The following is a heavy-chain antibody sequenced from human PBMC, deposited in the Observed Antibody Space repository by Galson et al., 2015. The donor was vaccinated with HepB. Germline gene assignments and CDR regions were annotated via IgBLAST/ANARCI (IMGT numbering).Heavy chain of an antibody. CDR2: IYSGGST. Sequence: SLRLSCAASGFTVSSNYMSWVRQAPGKGLEWVSVIYSGGSTYYADSVKGRFTISRDNSKNTLYLQMNSLRAEDTAVYYCARDPPYYYDSSGYFSHWGQGTLVTVSS. CDR1: GFTVSSNY. J-gene: IGHJ1*01. V-gene: IGHV3-66*01. D-gene: IGHD3-22*01. CDR3: ARDPPYYYDSSGYFSH.